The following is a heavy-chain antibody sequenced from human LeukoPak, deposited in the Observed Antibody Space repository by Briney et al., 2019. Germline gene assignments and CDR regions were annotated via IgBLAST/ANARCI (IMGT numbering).Heavy chain of an antibody. CDR3: SRGGWSLDF. D-gene: IGHD6-19*01. J-gene: IGHJ4*02. CDR2: IYYSGST. Sequence: SETLSLTCSVSGGSISSHYWSWIRQPPGKGLKWIGYIYYSGSTSYNPSLKSRVTISVDTANNQFSLKLSSVTAADTAMYYCSRGGWSLDFWGQGTLVTVSS. V-gene: IGHV4-59*11. CDR1: GGSISSHY.